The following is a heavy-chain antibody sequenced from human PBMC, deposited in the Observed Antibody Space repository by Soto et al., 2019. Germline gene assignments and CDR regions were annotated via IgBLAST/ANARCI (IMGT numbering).Heavy chain of an antibody. CDR3: ASGRVYCISTSCSHIGRGDYYYGMDV. CDR1: GGTFSSYA. CDR2: IIPIFGTA. J-gene: IGHJ6*02. D-gene: IGHD2-2*01. V-gene: IGHV1-69*13. Sequence: SLKVSCKASGGTFSSYAISWVRQAPGQGLEWMGGIIPIFGTANYAQKFQGRVTITADESTSTAYMELSSLRSEDTAVYYCASGRVYCISTSCSHIGRGDYYYGMDVWGQGTTVTVSS.